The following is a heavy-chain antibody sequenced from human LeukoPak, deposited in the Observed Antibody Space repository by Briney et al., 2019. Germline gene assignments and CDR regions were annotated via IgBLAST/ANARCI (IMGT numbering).Heavy chain of an antibody. V-gene: IGHV4-59*01. Sequence: SETLSLTCTVSGGSISSYYWSWIRQPPGKGLEWIGYIYYSGSTNYNPSLKSRVTISVDTSKNQFSLKLSSVTAPDTAVYYCARHGYSYGFDYWGQGTLVTVSS. CDR2: IYYSGST. D-gene: IGHD5-18*01. CDR3: ARHGYSYGFDY. CDR1: GGSISSYY. J-gene: IGHJ4*02.